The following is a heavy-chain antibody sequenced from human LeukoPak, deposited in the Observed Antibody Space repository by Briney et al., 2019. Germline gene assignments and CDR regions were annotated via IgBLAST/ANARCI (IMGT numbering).Heavy chain of an antibody. CDR2: IYYSGST. J-gene: IGHJ6*02. CDR1: GGSISSHF. D-gene: IGHD4-17*01. Sequence: SETLSLTCTVSGGSISSHFWSWLRHPPGKGLVGIGYIYYSGSTNYNPSLKSRVNISVDTSRNQFSLRLSSVTAADTAVYYCAREDPQTTVPEGMDVWGHGTTVIVSS. V-gene: IGHV4-59*11. CDR3: AREDPQTTVPEGMDV.